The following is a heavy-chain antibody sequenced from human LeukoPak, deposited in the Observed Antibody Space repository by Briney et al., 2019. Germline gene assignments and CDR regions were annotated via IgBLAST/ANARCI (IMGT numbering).Heavy chain of an antibody. D-gene: IGHD1-14*01. CDR3: AKAPYNTAYNDY. Sequence: PGGSLRLSCAASGFTFSSYAMSWVRQAPGGGLEWVSSIGGSGVNTHYADSVKGRFTISRDNSKNTLYLRMNSLRAEDTAIYYCAKAPYNTAYNDYWGQGTLVTVSS. CDR2: IGGSGVNT. V-gene: IGHV3-23*01. CDR1: GFTFSSYA. J-gene: IGHJ4*02.